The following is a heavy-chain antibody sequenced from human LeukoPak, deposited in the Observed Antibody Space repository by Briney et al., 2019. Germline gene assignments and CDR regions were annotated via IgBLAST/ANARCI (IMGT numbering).Heavy chain of an antibody. J-gene: IGHJ6*02. CDR2: IKQDGSEK. CDR3: ARDLTYSSINYYYYGMDV. V-gene: IGHV3-7*01. D-gene: IGHD6-13*01. Sequence: GGSLRLSCAASGFTFSSYWMSWVRQAPGKGLEWVANIKQDGSEKYYVDSVKGRFTISRDNAKNSLYLQMNSLRAEDTAVYYCARDLTYSSINYYYYGMDVWGQGTTVTVSS. CDR1: GFTFSSYW.